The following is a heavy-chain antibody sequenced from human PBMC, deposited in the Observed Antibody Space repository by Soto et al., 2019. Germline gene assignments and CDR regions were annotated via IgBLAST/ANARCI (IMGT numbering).Heavy chain of an antibody. V-gene: IGHV1-46*01. CDR2: INPTGVST. Sequence: QVQLVQSGAEVKEPGASVKVSCKASGYTFTSRYMHWLRQAPGQGLEWMGLINPTGVSTAYAQKFQGRXTXTXXTSTSTDYMELGSLRSADTAVYYWARDLHNGASDYWGQGTLVTVSS. CDR3: ARDLHNGASDY. J-gene: IGHJ4*02. CDR1: GYTFTSRY. D-gene: IGHD4-17*01.